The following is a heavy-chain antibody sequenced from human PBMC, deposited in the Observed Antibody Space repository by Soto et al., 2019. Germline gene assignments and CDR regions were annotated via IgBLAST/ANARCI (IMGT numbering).Heavy chain of an antibody. CDR3: ARGSTNCSGGSCPNYYYYYGMDV. CDR1: GGSFSGYY. Sequence: ASESLSLTCAVSGGSFSGYYWSWIRQPPGKGLEWIGEINHSGSTNYNPSLKSRVTISVDTSKNQFSLKLSSVTAADTAVYYCARGSTNCSGGSCPNYYYYYGMDVWGQGTTVTVSS. J-gene: IGHJ6*02. D-gene: IGHD2-15*01. V-gene: IGHV4-34*01. CDR2: INHSGST.